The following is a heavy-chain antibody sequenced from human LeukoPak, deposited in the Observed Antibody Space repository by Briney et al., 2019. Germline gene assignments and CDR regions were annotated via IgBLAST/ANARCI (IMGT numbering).Heavy chain of an antibody. CDR1: GFSFTNNGMC. V-gene: IGHV2-70*11. J-gene: IGHJ4*02. CDR3: ARIRGTYCSSTTCSFEDF. CDR2: IDWDDDK. Sequence: SGPTLVNPTQTLTLTCTFSGFSFTNNGMCVTWIRQPPGKALEWLARIDWDDDKYYSASLKTRLTISKDTSKNQVVLTMTNMDPVDTATYYYARIRGTYCSSTTCSFEDFWGQGTLVTVSS. D-gene: IGHD2-2*01.